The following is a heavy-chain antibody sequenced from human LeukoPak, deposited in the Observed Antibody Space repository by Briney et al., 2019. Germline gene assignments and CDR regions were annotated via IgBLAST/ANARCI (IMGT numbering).Heavy chain of an antibody. D-gene: IGHD6-13*01. V-gene: IGHV1-2*02. CDR1: GYTFTGYY. CDR3: ARDYSSSWRKNWFDP. J-gene: IGHJ5*02. CDR2: INPNSGGT. Sequence: ASVKVSCKASGYTFTGYYMHWVRQAPGQGLEWMGWINPNSGGTNYAQKFQGRVTMTRDTSISTAYMELSRLRSDDTAVYYCARDYSSSWRKNWFDPWGQGTLVTVSS.